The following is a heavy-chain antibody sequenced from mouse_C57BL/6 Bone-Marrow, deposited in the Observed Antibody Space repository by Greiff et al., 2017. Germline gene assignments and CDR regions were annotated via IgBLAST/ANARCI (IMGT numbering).Heavy chain of an antibody. CDR2: IWSGGST. CDR3: ARRDGTWFAY. J-gene: IGHJ3*01. D-gene: IGHD1-1*01. CDR1: GFSLTSYG. V-gene: IGHV2-2*01. Sequence: QVQLQQSGPGLVQPSQSLSITCTVSGFSLTSYGVHWVRQSPGKGLEWLGVIWSGGSTDYNAAFISRLSISKDNSKSQVFFKMNSLQAEDTAIYYCARRDGTWFAYWGQGTLVTVSA.